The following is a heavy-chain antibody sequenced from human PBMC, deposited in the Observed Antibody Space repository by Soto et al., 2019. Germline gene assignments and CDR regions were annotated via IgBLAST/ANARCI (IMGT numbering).Heavy chain of an antibody. Sequence: QLQLQESGPGLVKPSETLSLTCTVSGGSISSSSYYWGWIRQPPGKGLEWIGSIYYSGSTYYNPSLKSRVTISVDTSKNQFSLKLSSVTAADTAVYYCAREVGKWQWLTRAVYFQHWGQGTLVTVSS. CDR2: IYYSGST. D-gene: IGHD6-19*01. V-gene: IGHV4-39*02. J-gene: IGHJ1*01. CDR1: GGSISSSSYY. CDR3: AREVGKWQWLTRAVYFQH.